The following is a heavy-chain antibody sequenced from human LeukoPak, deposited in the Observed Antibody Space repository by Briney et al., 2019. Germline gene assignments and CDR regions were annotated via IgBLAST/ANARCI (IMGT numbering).Heavy chain of an antibody. CDR2: INPNSGGT. CDR1: GYTFTGYY. CDR3: AGDRLYSGSYSCGY. J-gene: IGHJ4*02. D-gene: IGHD1-26*01. V-gene: IGHV1-2*02. Sequence: GASVTVSCKSSGYTFTGYYMHWVRQAPGQGLEWMGWINPNSGGTNYAQKFQGRVTMTRDTSISAAYMELSRLRSDDTAVYYCAGDRLYSGSYSCGYWGQGTLVTVSS.